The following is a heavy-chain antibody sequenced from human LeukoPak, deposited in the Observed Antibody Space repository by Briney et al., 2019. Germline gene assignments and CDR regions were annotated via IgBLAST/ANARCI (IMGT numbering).Heavy chain of an antibody. D-gene: IGHD3-22*01. J-gene: IGHJ4*02. V-gene: IGHV4-59*01. CDR2: IYYSGSI. Sequence: AETLSLTCTVSGASISSYYWSWIRQPPGKGLEWIGDIYYSGSIKYNPSLKSRVTMSVDTSKNQFSLKLSSVTAADTAIYYCARENPSGYYNRPIDYWGQGTLVTVSS. CDR3: ARENPSGYYNRPIDY. CDR1: GASISSYY.